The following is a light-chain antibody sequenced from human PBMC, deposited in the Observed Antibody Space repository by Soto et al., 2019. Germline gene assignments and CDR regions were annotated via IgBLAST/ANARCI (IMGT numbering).Light chain of an antibody. J-gene: IGKJ1*01. CDR2: KAS. V-gene: IGKV1-5*03. Sequence: DIQMTQSPSTLSASVGDRVTITCRASQSISSWLAWYQQKPGKARKVLIYKASSLESGVPSRFSGSGSGTEFTLTISSLQPDDFATYYCQQYNFYSPWPFGQGTKVEI. CDR3: QQYNFYSPWP. CDR1: QSISSW.